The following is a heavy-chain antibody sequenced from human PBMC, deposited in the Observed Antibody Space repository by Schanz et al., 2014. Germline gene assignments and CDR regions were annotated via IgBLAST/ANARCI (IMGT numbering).Heavy chain of an antibody. D-gene: IGHD4-17*01. V-gene: IGHV1-46*03. J-gene: IGHJ3*01. CDR1: GYTFTSHY. CDR2: INPSGGST. CDR3: GRDRRGSGHGDDALDV. Sequence: QVQLVQSGAEVKKPGASVKVSCQTSGYTFTSHYMHWVRQAPGQGLEWMGIINPSGGSTTYAQKFQGRGTMNRDTSTSTVYMELSRLGSDDTPVYYWGRDRRGSGHGDDALDVGGQGTMVTVSS.